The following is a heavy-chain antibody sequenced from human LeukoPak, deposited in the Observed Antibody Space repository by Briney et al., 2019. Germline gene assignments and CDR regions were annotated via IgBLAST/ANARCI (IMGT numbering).Heavy chain of an antibody. CDR1: GFTFTSSA. J-gene: IGHJ6*02. CDR2: IVVGSGNT. CDR3: AAVLWFGELLSYYYYGMDV. D-gene: IGHD3-10*01. Sequence: ASVKVSCKASGFTFTSSAMQWVRQARGQRLEWIGWIVVGSGNTNYAQKFQERVTITRDMSTSTAYMELSSLRSEDTAVHYCAAVLWFGELLSYYYYGMDVWGQGTTVTVSS. V-gene: IGHV1-58*02.